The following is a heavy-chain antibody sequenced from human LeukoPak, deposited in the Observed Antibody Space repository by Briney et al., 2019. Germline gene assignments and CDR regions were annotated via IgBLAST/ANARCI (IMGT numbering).Heavy chain of an antibody. J-gene: IGHJ6*02. CDR3: ARHASSGYDYYYYGMDV. V-gene: IGHV5-51*01. Sequence: GESLKISCKGSGYGFTSYWIGWVRQMPGKGLEWMGIIYPGDSDTRYSASFQGQVTISADKSISTAYLQWSSLKASDTAMYYCARHASSGYDYYYYGMDVWGQGTTVTVSS. D-gene: IGHD5-12*01. CDR2: IYPGDSDT. CDR1: GYGFTSYW.